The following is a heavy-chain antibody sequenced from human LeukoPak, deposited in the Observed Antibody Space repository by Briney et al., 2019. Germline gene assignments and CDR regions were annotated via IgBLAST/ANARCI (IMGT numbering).Heavy chain of an antibody. Sequence: GASVKVSCKASGGTFSSYAISWVRQALGQGLEWMGRIIPILGIANYAQKFQGRVTITADKSTSTAYMELSSLRSEDTAVYYCARNVVPAALNWFDPWGQGTLVTVSS. CDR2: IIPILGIA. V-gene: IGHV1-69*04. CDR1: GGTFSSYA. J-gene: IGHJ5*02. CDR3: ARNVVPAALNWFDP. D-gene: IGHD2-2*01.